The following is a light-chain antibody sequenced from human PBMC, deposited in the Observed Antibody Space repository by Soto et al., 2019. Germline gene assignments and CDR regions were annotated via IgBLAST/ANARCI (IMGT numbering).Light chain of an antibody. V-gene: IGKV2-28*01. CDR3: MQALQTPLT. CDR1: QSLLHSNGYNY. CDR2: LGS. Sequence: DIVMTQSPLSLSVTPGEPASISCRSSQSLLHSNGYNYLDWYLQKPGQSPQLLIYLGSNRASGVHDRFSGSGSGTDFTLKISRVEAEDVGVYYCMQALQTPLTFGPGTKVDVK. J-gene: IGKJ3*01.